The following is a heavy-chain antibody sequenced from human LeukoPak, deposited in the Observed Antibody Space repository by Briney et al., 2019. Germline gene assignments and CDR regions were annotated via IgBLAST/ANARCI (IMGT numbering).Heavy chain of an antibody. J-gene: IGHJ4*02. CDR3: ATIKRGNIYGYFDF. D-gene: IGHD5-18*01. CDR1: DVSISSHY. CDR2: MRDTVNT. Sequence: SETLSLTCTVSDVSISSHYWSWLRQPPGKGLEWIAYMRDTVNTKDNPSFKSRLTLSADTSKNQFSLRLSSLTAADTAVYYCATIKRGNIYGYFDFWGQGILVTVSS. V-gene: IGHV4-59*11.